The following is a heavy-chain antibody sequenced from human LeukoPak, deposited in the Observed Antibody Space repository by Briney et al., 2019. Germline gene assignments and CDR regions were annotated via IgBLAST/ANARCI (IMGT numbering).Heavy chain of an antibody. CDR2: INHSGST. CDR1: GGSFSGYY. D-gene: IGHD6-13*01. J-gene: IGHJ4*02. Sequence: SETLSLTCAVYGGSFSGYYWSWIRQPPGKGLEWIGEINHSGSTNYNPSLKSRVTISVDTSKNQFSLKLSSVTAADTAVYYCARRYSSSWLNFDYWGQGTLLTVSS. CDR3: ARRYSSSWLNFDY. V-gene: IGHV4-34*01.